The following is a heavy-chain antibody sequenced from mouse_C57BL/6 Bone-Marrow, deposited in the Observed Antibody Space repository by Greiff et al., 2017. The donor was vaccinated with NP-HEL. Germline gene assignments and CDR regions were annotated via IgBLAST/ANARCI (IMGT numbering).Heavy chain of an antibody. D-gene: IGHD2-3*01. CDR2: INSDGGST. Sequence: EVQGVESGGGLVQPGESLKLSCESNEYEFPSHDMSWVRKTPEKRLELVAAINSDGGSTYYPDTMERRFIISRDNTKKTLYLQMSSLRSEDTALYYCARLYDGYPWLYYFDYWGQGTTLTVSS. V-gene: IGHV5-2*01. CDR3: ARLYDGYPWLYYFDY. CDR1: EYEFPSHD. J-gene: IGHJ2*01.